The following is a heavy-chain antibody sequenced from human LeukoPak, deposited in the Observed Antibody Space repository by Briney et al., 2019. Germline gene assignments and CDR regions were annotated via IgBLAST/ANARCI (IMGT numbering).Heavy chain of an antibody. J-gene: IGHJ6*02. CDR1: GFAVSNNY. Sequence: PGGSLRLSCAASGFAVSNNYMSWVRQAPGKGLEWVSLIYTGAGTYYADSVKGRFTISRDDSKNTLYLPMNSLRAEDTAVYYCARGDDDWGPNTVNLWGPGTKVTVSS. CDR3: ARGDDDWGPNTVNL. V-gene: IGHV3-53*01. CDR2: IYTGAGT. D-gene: IGHD7-27*01.